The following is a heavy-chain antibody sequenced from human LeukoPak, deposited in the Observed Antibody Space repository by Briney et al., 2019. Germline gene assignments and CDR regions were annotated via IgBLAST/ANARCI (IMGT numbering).Heavy chain of an antibody. CDR3: ARDSSGWYDY. Sequence: GGSLRLSCAASGFTFSEYWMSWLRQAPGKGLEWVANIKKDGSEKHYVDSVKGRFTISRDNAKNSLYLQMNSLRAEDTAVYYCARDSSGWYDYWGQGTLVTVSS. D-gene: IGHD6-19*01. CDR2: IKKDGSEK. J-gene: IGHJ4*02. CDR1: GFTFSEYW. V-gene: IGHV3-7*03.